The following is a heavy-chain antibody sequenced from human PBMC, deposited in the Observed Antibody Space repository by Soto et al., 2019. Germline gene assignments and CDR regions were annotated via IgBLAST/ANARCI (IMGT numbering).Heavy chain of an antibody. CDR3: ARTPNNGSGTSGYYYYGMDV. J-gene: IGHJ6*02. CDR2: IDGDSGDT. V-gene: IGHV1-2*04. D-gene: IGHD3-3*01. Sequence: GASVKLSCEASGYSFTDYYIHWVRQAPGQGLEWMGWIDGDSGDTKCAQKFQDWVTMTRDTSINTAYMELSRLTSDDTAVYYCARTPNNGSGTSGYYYYGMDVWGQGTTVTVSS. CDR1: GYSFTDYY.